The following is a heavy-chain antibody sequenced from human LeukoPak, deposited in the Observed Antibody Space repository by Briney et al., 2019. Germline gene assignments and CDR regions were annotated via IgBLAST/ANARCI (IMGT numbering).Heavy chain of an antibody. CDR3: ACQHSSGYF. V-gene: IGHV4-39*01. Sequence: SETLSLTCTVSGGSISSSSYYWGWIRQPPGKGLEWIGSIYYSGSTYYNPSLKSRVTISVDTSKNQFSLKLSSVTAADTVLYYCACQHSSGYFWGPGTLVTASS. CDR2: IYYSGST. D-gene: IGHD6-19*01. CDR1: GGSISSSSYY. J-gene: IGHJ4*01.